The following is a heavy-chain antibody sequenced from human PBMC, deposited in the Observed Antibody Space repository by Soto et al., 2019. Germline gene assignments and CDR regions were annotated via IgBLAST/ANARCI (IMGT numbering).Heavy chain of an antibody. D-gene: IGHD3-3*01. J-gene: IGHJ6*02. CDR2: IIPIFGTA. CDR3: ARDLRTIFGVVYYYYGMDV. CDR1: GGTFSSYA. V-gene: IGHV1-69*13. Sequence: VASVKVSCKASGGTFSSYAISWVRQAPGQGLEWMGGIIPIFGTANYAQKFQGRVTITADESTSTAYMELSSLRSEDTAVYYCARDLRTIFGVVYYYYGMDVWGQGTTVTVSS.